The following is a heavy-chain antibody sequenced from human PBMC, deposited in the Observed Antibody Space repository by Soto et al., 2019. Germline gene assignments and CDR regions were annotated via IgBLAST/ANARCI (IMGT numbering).Heavy chain of an antibody. V-gene: IGHV2-5*02. CDR2: IYWDDDK. J-gene: IGHJ4*02. CDR3: XXXADYHTSAHYQN. D-gene: IGHD3-22*01. Sequence: QITLKESGPALVKPTQTLTLTCSFSGFSLRTSGVGVGWXRXPPGKALEWLALIYWDDDKRYSPFLQTRLAXXXDXXXXXXXLXXXXXXXXXXXTYYCXXXADYHTSAHYQNWGQGTLVTVSS. CDR1: GFSLRTSGVG.